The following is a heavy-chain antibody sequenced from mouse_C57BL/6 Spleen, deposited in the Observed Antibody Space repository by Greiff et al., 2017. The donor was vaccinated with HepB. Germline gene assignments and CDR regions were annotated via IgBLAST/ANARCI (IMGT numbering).Heavy chain of an antibody. J-gene: IGHJ4*01. D-gene: IGHD2-5*01. CDR3: ARVSNYGAMDY. Sequence: EVKLMESGPGLVKPSQSLSLTCSVTGYSITSGYYWNWIRQFPGNKLEWMGYISYDGSNNYNPSLKNRISITRDTSKNQFFLKLNSVTTEDTATYYCARVSNYGAMDYWGQGTSVTVSS. CDR2: ISYDGSN. CDR1: GYSITSGYY. V-gene: IGHV3-6*01.